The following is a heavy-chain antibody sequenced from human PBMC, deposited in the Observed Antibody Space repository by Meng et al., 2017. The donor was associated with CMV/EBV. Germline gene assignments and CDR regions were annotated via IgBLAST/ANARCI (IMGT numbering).Heavy chain of an antibody. CDR2: IYYSGST. Sequence: SETLFLTCTVSGGSISSSSYYWGWIRQPPGKGLEWIGSIYYSGSTYYNPSLKSRVTISVDRSKNQFSLNLSSVTAADTAVYYCARGNSYDSSGYYYGGMDVWGQGTTVTVSS. CDR1: GGSISSSSYY. V-gene: IGHV4-39*07. D-gene: IGHD3-22*01. CDR3: ARGNSYDSSGYYYGGMDV. J-gene: IGHJ6*02.